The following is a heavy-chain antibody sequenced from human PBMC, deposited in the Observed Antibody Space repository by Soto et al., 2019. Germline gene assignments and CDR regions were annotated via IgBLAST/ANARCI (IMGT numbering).Heavy chain of an antibody. Sequence: EVQLVESGGGLVQPGGSLRLSCAASGFTFRNYWMSWVRQAPGKGLEWVANIKQDGTEKNYVDSVRGRFTISRDNAKNSLDLQMNSLTAEDTAVYYCVSVAIRGQGTLVTVSS. CDR1: GFTFRNYW. V-gene: IGHV3-7*01. D-gene: IGHD5-12*01. CDR2: IKQDGTEK. CDR3: VSVAI. J-gene: IGHJ4*02.